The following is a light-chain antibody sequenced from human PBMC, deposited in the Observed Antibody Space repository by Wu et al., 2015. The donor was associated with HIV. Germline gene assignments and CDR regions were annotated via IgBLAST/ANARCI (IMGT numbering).Light chain of an antibody. CDR3: LQHNSYPLT. V-gene: IGKV1-12*01. CDR1: QNINIW. Sequence: DIQMTQSPSSVSASVGDRVTITCRASQNINIWLAWYQQKPGKAPNLLIFGASNLQSEVPSRFSGSGSGTEFTLTISSLQPEDFATYYCLQHNSYPLTFGQGTKVEIK. CDR2: GAS. J-gene: IGKJ1*01.